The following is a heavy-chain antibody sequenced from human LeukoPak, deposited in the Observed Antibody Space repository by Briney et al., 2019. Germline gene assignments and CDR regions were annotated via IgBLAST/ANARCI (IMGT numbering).Heavy chain of an antibody. J-gene: IGHJ4*02. CDR1: GGSISSYY. CDR3: ARGKVDTAMDY. V-gene: IGHV4-4*08. D-gene: IGHD5-18*01. CDR2: IYTSGST. Sequence: SETLSLTCTVSGGSISSYYWSWIRQPPGKGLEWIGRIYTSGSTNYNPSLKSRVTISVDTSKNQFSLKLSSVTAADTAVYYCARGKVDTAMDYWGQGTLVTVSS.